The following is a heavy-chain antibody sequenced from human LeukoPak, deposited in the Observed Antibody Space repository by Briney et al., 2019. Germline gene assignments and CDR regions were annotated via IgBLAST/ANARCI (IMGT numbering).Heavy chain of an antibody. Sequence: SETLSLTCAVYGGSFSGYYWSWIRQPPGKGLEWIGEIYHSGSTNYNPSLKSRVTISVDKSKNQFSLKLSSVTAADTAVYYCAREVGALPAFDIWGQGTMVTVSS. D-gene: IGHD1-26*01. CDR2: IYHSGST. CDR3: AREVGALPAFDI. CDR1: GGSFSGYY. J-gene: IGHJ3*02. V-gene: IGHV4-34*01.